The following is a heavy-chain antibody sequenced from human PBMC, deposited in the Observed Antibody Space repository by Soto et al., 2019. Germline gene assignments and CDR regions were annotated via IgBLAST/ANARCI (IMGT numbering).Heavy chain of an antibody. J-gene: IGHJ4*02. CDR3: ASPTNIYRNHFDY. V-gene: IGHV1-69*12. Sequence: QVQLVQSGAEVKKPGSSVKVSCTASGGTFSSYAISWVRQAPGQGLEWMGGIVPIFGTANYAQKFQGRVTITADESTSTAYMELSSLRSEDTAVYYCASPTNIYRNHFDYWGQGTLVTVSS. CDR2: IVPIFGTA. CDR1: GGTFSSYA.